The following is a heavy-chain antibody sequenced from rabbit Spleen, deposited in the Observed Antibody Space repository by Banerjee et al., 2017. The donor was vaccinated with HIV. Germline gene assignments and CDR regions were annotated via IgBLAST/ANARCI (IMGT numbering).Heavy chain of an antibody. J-gene: IGHJ6*01. V-gene: IGHV1S7*01. Sequence: QLKETGGGLVQPGGSLTLSCKTSGFDFSSYSMSWVRQAPGKGLEWIGAIYTGRGGTDYANWVNGRFTISSDNAQYTVHLQLNSLTAADTATYFCARYYIFYGMDLWGPGTLVTVS. D-gene: IGHD4-1*01. CDR1: GFDFSSYS. CDR3: ARYYIFYGMDL. CDR2: IYTGRGGT.